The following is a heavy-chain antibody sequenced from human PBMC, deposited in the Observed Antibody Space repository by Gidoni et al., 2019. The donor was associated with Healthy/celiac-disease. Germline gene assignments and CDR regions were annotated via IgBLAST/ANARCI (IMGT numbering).Heavy chain of an antibody. V-gene: IGHV3-30*01. CDR3: ARLHDAFDI. Sequence: QVQLVESGGGVVQPGRSLRLSCAASGFTFSSYAMHWVRQAPGKGLEWGAVISYDGSNKYYADSVKGRFTISRDNSKNTLYLQMNSLRAEDTAVYYCARLHDAFDIWGQGTMVTVSS. CDR2: ISYDGSNK. CDR1: GFTFSSYA. J-gene: IGHJ3*02.